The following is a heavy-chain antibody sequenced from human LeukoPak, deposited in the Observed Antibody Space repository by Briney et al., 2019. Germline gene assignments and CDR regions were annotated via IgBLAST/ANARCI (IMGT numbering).Heavy chain of an antibody. CDR2: INHSGST. J-gene: IGHJ5*01. D-gene: IGHD2-21*02. CDR3: ARGPYCGSDCWFQS. Sequence: PSETLSLTCAVYGGSFSGYYWSWIRQPPGKGLEWIGEINHSGSTNYNPSLKSRVTMSVDTSKNQFSLKLNSVTAADTAVYYCARGPYCGSDCWFQSRGQGTLVTVSS. CDR1: GGSFSGYY. V-gene: IGHV4-34*01.